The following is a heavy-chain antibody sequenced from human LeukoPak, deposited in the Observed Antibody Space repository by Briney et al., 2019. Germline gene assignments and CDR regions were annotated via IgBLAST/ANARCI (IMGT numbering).Heavy chain of an antibody. Sequence: SETLSLTCTVSGGSISSYYWSWIRQPPGKGLEWIGYIYYSGSTDYNPSLKSRVTISVDTSKNQFSLKLSSVTAADTAVYYCARVIAAASFDYWGQGTLVTVSS. CDR1: GGSISSYY. D-gene: IGHD6-13*01. J-gene: IGHJ4*02. V-gene: IGHV4-59*01. CDR3: ARVIAAASFDY. CDR2: IYYSGST.